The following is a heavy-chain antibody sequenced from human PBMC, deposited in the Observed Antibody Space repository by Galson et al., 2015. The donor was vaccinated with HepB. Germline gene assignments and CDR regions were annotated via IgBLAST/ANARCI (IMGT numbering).Heavy chain of an antibody. Sequence: SVKVSCKASGGTFSSYAISWVRQAPGQGLEWMGGIIPIFGTANYAQKFQGRVTITADESTSTAYMELSSLRSEDTAVYYCARDTPGYGKQARGWFDPWGQGTLVTVSS. J-gene: IGHJ5*02. V-gene: IGHV1-69*13. CDR2: IIPIFGTA. D-gene: IGHD3-10*01. CDR1: GGTFSSYA. CDR3: ARDTPGYGKQARGWFDP.